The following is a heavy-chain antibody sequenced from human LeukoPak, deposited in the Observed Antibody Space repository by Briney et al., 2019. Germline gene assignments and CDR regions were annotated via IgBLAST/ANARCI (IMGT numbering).Heavy chain of an antibody. CDR3: AKGGSYAPRDY. V-gene: IGHV3-23*01. CDR2: ISSSGSDT. Sequence: GGSLRLSCAASGFTFSNSAMTWVRQAPGKGLEWVSAISSSGSDTIYTDSVKDRFTISRDNSRDTLYLQMNSLRAEDTAVYYCAKGGSYAPRDYWGQGTLVTVSS. J-gene: IGHJ4*02. D-gene: IGHD1-26*01. CDR1: GFTFSNSA.